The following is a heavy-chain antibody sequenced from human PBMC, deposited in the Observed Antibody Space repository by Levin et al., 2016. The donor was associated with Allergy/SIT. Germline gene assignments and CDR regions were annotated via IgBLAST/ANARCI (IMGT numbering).Heavy chain of an antibody. CDR1: GFPFRSYG. CDR3: ARDAIFRSGSFYSYSDY. D-gene: IGHD1-26*01. V-gene: IGHV3-30*03. J-gene: IGHJ4*02. CDR2: ISYDGNNK. Sequence: GESLKISCAASGFPFRSYGMHWVRQAPGKGLEWVAVISYDGNNKYYADSVEGRFTISRDKSKNTLYLQMNSLRAEDTAVYFCARDAIFRSGSFYSYSDYWGQGTLVTVSS.